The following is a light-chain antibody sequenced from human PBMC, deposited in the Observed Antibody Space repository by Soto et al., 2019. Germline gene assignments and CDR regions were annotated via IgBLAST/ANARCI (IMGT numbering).Light chain of an antibody. Sequence: QSALTQPASVSGSPGQSITISCTGTSSDAGGYNYVSWYQHHPGKAPKLMIYDVSNRPSGVSNRFSGSKSGNTASLTISGVQAEDEASYYCSSYTTRATVVFGGGTKLTVL. CDR3: SSYTTRATVV. CDR2: DVS. V-gene: IGLV2-14*03. J-gene: IGLJ3*02. CDR1: SSDAGGYNY.